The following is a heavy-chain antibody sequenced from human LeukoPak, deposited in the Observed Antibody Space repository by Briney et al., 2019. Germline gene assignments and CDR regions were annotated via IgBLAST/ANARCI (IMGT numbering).Heavy chain of an antibody. Sequence: PGGSLRLSCAAAGFTVSTSAMSWVRQAPGKGLEWVAFIRYDGSNKYYADSVKGRFTISRDNSKNTLYLQMNSLRGEDTAVYYCGREIQAPGKTLEYWGQGTLVTVSS. J-gene: IGHJ4*02. CDR2: IRYDGSNK. CDR1: GFTVSTSA. CDR3: GREIQAPGKTLEY. V-gene: IGHV3-30*02.